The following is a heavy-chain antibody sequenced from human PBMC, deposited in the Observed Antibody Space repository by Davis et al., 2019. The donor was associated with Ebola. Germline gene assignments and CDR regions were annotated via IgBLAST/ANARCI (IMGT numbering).Heavy chain of an antibody. Sequence: PGGSLRLSCAASGLTFSSYSMNWVRQAPGKVLSWVSFISSSGSYIYYTDSVKGRFTISRDNAKNSLNLQMTSLRAEDTAVYYCVRDPALVVTGGGWHFDLWGRGTLITVSS. CDR1: GLTFSSYS. CDR3: VRDPALVVTGGGWHFDL. D-gene: IGHD2-21*02. J-gene: IGHJ2*01. V-gene: IGHV3-21*01. CDR2: ISSSGSYI.